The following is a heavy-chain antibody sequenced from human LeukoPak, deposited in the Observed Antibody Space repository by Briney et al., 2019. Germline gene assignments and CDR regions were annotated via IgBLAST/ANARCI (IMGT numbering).Heavy chain of an antibody. V-gene: IGHV4-59*01. Sequence: SETLSLTCTVSGGSISNYYWSWIRQPPGKGLEWIGYIYYSGSTSYNSSLISRVTISLDTSKNQFSLRLTSVTAADTAVYYCARGIHYYDSSGYLPDHWGQGTLVTVSS. D-gene: IGHD3-22*01. CDR3: ARGIHYYDSSGYLPDH. CDR1: GGSISNYY. J-gene: IGHJ4*02. CDR2: IYYSGST.